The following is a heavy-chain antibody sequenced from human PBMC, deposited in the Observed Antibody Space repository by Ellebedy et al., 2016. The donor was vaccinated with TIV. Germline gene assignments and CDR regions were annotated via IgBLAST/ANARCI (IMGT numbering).Heavy chain of an antibody. J-gene: IGHJ4*02. Sequence: SGPTLVKPTQTLTLTCTVSGFSLSTTGVGVGWIRQPPGKALEWLALIYWNDDKRYSPSLKGRLTITKDTSKNQVVLTMTNMDPADTATYYCAHRLRSSGGSWVSFGGWGQGTLVTVSS. CDR3: AHRLRSSGGSWVSFGG. CDR2: IYWNDDK. CDR1: GFSLSTTGVG. D-gene: IGHD2-15*01. V-gene: IGHV2-5*01.